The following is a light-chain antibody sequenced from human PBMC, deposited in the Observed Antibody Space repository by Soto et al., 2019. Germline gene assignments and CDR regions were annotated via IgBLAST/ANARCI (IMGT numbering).Light chain of an antibody. CDR3: SSYTSGSTHLV. V-gene: IGLV2-14*01. J-gene: IGLJ2*01. CDR1: SYDLGTYNY. Sequence: QSALTQPASVSGSPGQSITMSCSGSSYDLGTYNYVSWYQQHPGKAPKLIIYDVSYRASGISNRFSGSKSGNTASLTISGLQAEDEGDYYCSSYTSGSTHLVFGGGTKVTVL. CDR2: DVS.